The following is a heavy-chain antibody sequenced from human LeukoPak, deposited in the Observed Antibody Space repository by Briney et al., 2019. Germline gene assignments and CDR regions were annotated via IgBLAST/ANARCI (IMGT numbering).Heavy chain of an antibody. J-gene: IGHJ3*02. CDR2: ISSSSSYI. CDR1: GFTFSSYS. D-gene: IGHD3-3*01. V-gene: IGHV3-21*01. CDR3: ARDGKGTIFGVARPHDAFDI. Sequence: NPGGSLRLSCAASGFTFSSYSMNWVRQAPGKGLEWVSSISSSSSYIYYADSVKGRFTISRDNAKNSLYLQMDSLRAEDTAVYYCARDGKGTIFGVARPHDAFDIWGQGTMVTVSS.